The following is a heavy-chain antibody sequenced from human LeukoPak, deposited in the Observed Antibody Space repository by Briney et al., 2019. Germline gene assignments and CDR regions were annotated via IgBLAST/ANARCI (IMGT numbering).Heavy chain of an antibody. V-gene: IGHV3-7*01. CDR2: IKQDGSEK. J-gene: IGHJ4*02. CDR3: ARDKDYDYVWGSYRDPFFDY. Sequence: AGGSLRLSCAASGFTFSSYWVSWVRQAPGKGLEWVANIKQDGSEKCYVDSVKGRFTISRDNAKNSLYLQMNSLRAEDTAVYYCARDKDYDYVWGSYRDPFFDYWGQGTLVTVSS. D-gene: IGHD3-16*02. CDR1: GFTFSSYW.